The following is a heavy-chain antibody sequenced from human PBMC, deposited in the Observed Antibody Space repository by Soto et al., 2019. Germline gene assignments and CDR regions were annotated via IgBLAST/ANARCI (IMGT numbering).Heavy chain of an antibody. CDR2: IYDNGGA. Sequence: PSETLSLTCTVSGDSISSGGYYWSWIRQHPGKGLEWIGYIYDNGGAYYSPSLKGRVVISVDRSENQFSLRLSSVTAADTAVYYCARVKGGTTRRAFDSWGQGTLGTVS. CDR1: GDSISSGGYY. V-gene: IGHV4-31*03. D-gene: IGHD1-7*01. CDR3: ARVKGGTTRRAFDS. J-gene: IGHJ4*02.